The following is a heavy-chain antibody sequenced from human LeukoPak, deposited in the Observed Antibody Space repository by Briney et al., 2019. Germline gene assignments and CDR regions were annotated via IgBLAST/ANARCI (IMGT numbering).Heavy chain of an antibody. Sequence: GGSLRLSCAASGFTFSTYWIHWVRQAPGKGLVWVSRIKSDGGTNYADSVKGRFTISRDNAKKTVSLQMNSLRPEDTGVYYCARAPSEIGGYYPEYLRHWGQGTLVTVSS. CDR3: ARAPSEIGGYYPEYLRH. D-gene: IGHD3-22*01. J-gene: IGHJ1*01. V-gene: IGHV3-74*01. CDR1: GFTFSTYW. CDR2: IKSDGGT.